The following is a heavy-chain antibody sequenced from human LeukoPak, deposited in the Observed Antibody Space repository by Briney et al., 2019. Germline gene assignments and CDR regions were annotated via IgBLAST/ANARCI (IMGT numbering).Heavy chain of an antibody. V-gene: IGHV4-4*02. J-gene: IGHJ5*02. D-gene: IGHD3-3*01. CDR3: ARREYYDFWSDKDWFDP. CDR1: GGSISSGDF. CDR2: IYHSGST. Sequence: SETLSLICIVSGGSISSGDFHWSWVRQPPGKGLEWIGEIYHSGSTNYNPSLKSRVTISVDKSKNQFSLKLSSVTAADTAVYYCARREYYDFWSDKDWFDPWGQGTLVTVSS.